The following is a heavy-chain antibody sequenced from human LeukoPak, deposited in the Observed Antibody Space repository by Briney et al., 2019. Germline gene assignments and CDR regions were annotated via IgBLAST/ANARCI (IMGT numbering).Heavy chain of an antibody. D-gene: IGHD5-18*01. CDR1: GGSFSDYY. J-gene: IGHJ6*02. CDR3: AAGNPRGYGYLLYYYYYGMDV. Sequence: LSLTCAVYGGSFSDYYMSWIRQAPGKGLEWVSYISSSGSTIYYADSVKGRFTISRDNAKNSLYLQMNSLRAEDTAVYYCAAGNPRGYGYLLYYYYYGMDVWGQGTTVTVSS. V-gene: IGHV3-11*01. CDR2: ISSSGSTI.